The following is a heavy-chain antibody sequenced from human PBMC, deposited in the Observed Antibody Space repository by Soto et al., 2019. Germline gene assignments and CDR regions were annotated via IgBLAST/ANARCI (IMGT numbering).Heavy chain of an antibody. CDR3: AKSEFLEWLFGNFDY. Sequence: PGGSLRLSCAASGFTFDDYAMHWVRQAPGKGLEWVSGISWNSGSIGYADSVKGRFTISRDNAKNSLYLQMNSLRAEDTALYYCAKSEFLEWLFGNFDYWGQGTLVTVSS. D-gene: IGHD3-3*01. V-gene: IGHV3-9*01. J-gene: IGHJ4*02. CDR2: ISWNSGSI. CDR1: GFTFDDYA.